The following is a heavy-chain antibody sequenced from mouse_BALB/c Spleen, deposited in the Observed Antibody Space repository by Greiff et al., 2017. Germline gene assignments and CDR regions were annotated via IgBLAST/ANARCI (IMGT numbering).Heavy chain of an antibody. CDR2: IWAGGST. D-gene: IGHD2-10*02. CDR1: GFSLTSYG. J-gene: IGHJ1*01. CDR3: AREEYGNYGGYFDV. V-gene: IGHV2-9*02. Sequence: VKLEESGPGLVAPSQSLSITCTVSGFSLTSYGVHWVRQPPGKGLEWLGVIWAGGSTNYNSALMSRLSISKDNSKSQVFLKMNSLQTDDTAMYYCAREEYGNYGGYFDVWGAGTTVTVSS.